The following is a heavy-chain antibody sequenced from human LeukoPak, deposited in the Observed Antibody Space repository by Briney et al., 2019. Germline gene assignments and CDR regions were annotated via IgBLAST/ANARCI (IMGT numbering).Heavy chain of an antibody. D-gene: IGHD3-10*01. CDR3: AALYYYGSGSYYSYYYYGMDV. J-gene: IGHJ6*02. Sequence: SETLSLTCTVSGGSISSSSYYWGWIRQPPGEGLEWIGSIYYSGSTYYNPSLKSRVTISVDTSKNQFSLKLSSVTAADTAVYYCAALYYYGSGSYYSYYYYGMDVWGQGTTVTVSS. CDR1: GGSISSSSYY. V-gene: IGHV4-39*01. CDR2: IYYSGST.